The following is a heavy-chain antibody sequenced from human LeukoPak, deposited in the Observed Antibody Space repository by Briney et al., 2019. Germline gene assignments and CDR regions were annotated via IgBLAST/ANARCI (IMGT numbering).Heavy chain of an antibody. Sequence: GGSLRLSCAASGFTFDDYAMHWVRQAPGKGLEWVSYISSSGSTIYYADSVKGRFTISRDNGKNSLDLQMNSLRADDTAVYYCARDTLGEGEDANYAVYYFDYWGQGTVVTVSS. V-gene: IGHV3-48*03. CDR3: ARDTLGEGEDANYAVYYFDY. J-gene: IGHJ4*02. CDR1: GFTFDDYA. CDR2: ISSSGSTI. D-gene: IGHD4/OR15-4a*01.